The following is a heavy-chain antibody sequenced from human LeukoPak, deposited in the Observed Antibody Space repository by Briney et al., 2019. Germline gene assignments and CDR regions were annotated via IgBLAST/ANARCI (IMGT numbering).Heavy chain of an antibody. J-gene: IGHJ3*02. CDR1: GGSISSGSYY. D-gene: IGHD3-22*01. Sequence: SQTLSLTCTVSGGSISSGSYYWSWIRQPAGKGLEWIGRIYTSGSTNYNPSLKSRVTISVDTSKTQFSLKLSSVTDADTAVYYCARVYYDSSGDSAFDIWGQGTMVTVSS. V-gene: IGHV4-61*02. CDR3: ARVYYDSSGDSAFDI. CDR2: IYTSGST.